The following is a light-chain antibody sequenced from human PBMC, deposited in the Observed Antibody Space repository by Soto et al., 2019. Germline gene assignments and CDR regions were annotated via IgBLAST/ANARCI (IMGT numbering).Light chain of an antibody. Sequence: DIQMTQSPSSLSASVGDRVTITCRASQRISSYLNWYQQKPGQAPKLLIYAASSLQSGVPSRFSGSGSGTDFTLTISSLQPEDCATYYCQQSYITPWTFGQGTKVAIK. CDR1: QRISSY. J-gene: IGKJ1*01. V-gene: IGKV1-39*01. CDR2: AAS. CDR3: QQSYITPWT.